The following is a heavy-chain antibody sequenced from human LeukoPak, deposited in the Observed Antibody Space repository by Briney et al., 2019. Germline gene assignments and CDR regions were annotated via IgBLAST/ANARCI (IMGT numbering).Heavy chain of an antibody. CDR3: ARGEGYCSSTSCLTWWYAFDI. V-gene: IGHV4-4*07. Sequence: PSETLSLTCTVSGGSISSYYWSWIRQPAGKGLEWIGRIYTSGSTNYNPSLKSRVTMSVDTSKNQFSLKLSSVTAADTAVYCCARGEGYCSSTSCLTWWYAFDIWGQGTMVTVSS. D-gene: IGHD2-2*01. CDR2: IYTSGST. J-gene: IGHJ3*02. CDR1: GGSISSYY.